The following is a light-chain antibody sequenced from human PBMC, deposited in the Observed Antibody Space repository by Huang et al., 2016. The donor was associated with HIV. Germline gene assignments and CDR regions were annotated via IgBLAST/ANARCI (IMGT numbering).Light chain of an antibody. J-gene: IGKJ5*01. Sequence: IQLTQSPTSLSASVGDRVTIACRASQAIGTDLNWFQQKPGRAPKLLLSDVSSLHTGIPSRFIGSGSGTEFTLTIRGLQFDDFATYFCQQSYSALITFGQGTRLEIK. CDR1: QAIGTD. CDR3: QQSYSALIT. V-gene: IGKV1-39*01. CDR2: DVS.